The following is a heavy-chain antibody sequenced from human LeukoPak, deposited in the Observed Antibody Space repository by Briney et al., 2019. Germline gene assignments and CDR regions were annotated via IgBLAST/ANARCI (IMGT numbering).Heavy chain of an antibody. D-gene: IGHD2-2*01. CDR1: GVSISSCY. CDR3: ARTLASYCSSTSCYAVPYYYYGMDV. Sequence: SETLSLTCTVSGVSISSCYWSWIRQPPGKGLEWIGYIYYSGSTDYNPSLKSRVTISVDTSKNQFSLKLSSVTAADTAVYYCARTLASYCSSTSCYAVPYYYYGMDVWGQGTTVTVSS. J-gene: IGHJ6*02. V-gene: IGHV4-59*01. CDR2: IYYSGST.